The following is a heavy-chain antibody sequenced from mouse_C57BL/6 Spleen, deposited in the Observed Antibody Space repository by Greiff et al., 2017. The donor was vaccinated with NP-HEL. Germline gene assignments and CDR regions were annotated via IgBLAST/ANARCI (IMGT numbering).Heavy chain of an antibody. CDR3: ARNYYYAMDY. CDR2: IYPSDSEN. V-gene: IGHV1-61*01. Sequence: VQLQQPGAELVRPGSSVKLSCKASGYTFTSYWMDWVKQRPGQGLEWIGNIYPSDSENHYNQKFKDKATLTVDKSSSTAYMQLSSLTSEDSAVYYCARNYYYAMDYWGQGTSVTVSS. CDR1: GYTFTSYW. J-gene: IGHJ4*01. D-gene: IGHD1-1*01.